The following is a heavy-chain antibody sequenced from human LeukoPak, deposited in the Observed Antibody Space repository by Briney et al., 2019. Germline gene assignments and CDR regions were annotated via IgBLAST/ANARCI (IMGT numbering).Heavy chain of an antibody. CDR1: GITLSNYG. CDR2: ISGSGGST. D-gene: IGHD3-22*01. CDR3: AKRGVVIRVILVGFHKEAYYFDS. Sequence: GSLRPSFVGSGITLSNYGMSWVRQAPGKGLEWVAGISGSGGSTNYADSVKGRFTISRDNPKNTLYLQMNSLRAEDTAVYFCAKRGVVIRVILVGFHKEAYYFDSWGQGALVTVSS. J-gene: IGHJ4*02. V-gene: IGHV3-23*01.